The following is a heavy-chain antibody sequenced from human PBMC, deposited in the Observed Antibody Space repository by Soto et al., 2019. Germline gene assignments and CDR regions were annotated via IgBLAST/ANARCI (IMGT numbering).Heavy chain of an antibody. CDR2: IWYDGSNK. J-gene: IGHJ4*02. V-gene: IGHV3-33*01. CDR3: ARDLLVGATTPLNLAY. Sequence: QVQLVESGGGVVQPGRSLRLSCAASGFTFSTYGIHWVRQAPGKGLEWVAVIWYDGSNKYYADSVKGRFTISRDNSTNTLYLQMNSLRAEATAVYYCARDLLVGATTPLNLAYWGQGTLVTVSS. CDR1: GFTFSTYG. D-gene: IGHD1-26*01.